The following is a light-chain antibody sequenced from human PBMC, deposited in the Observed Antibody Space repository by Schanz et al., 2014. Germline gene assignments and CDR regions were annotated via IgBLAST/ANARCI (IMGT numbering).Light chain of an antibody. V-gene: IGKV3-20*01. CDR2: GAS. CDR3: QHYSMSPL. J-gene: IGKJ1*01. CDR1: QSVTSSY. Sequence: EIVLTQSPGTLSLSPGERATLSCRASQSVTSSYLAWYQQKPGQAPRLLIYGASTRATGIPARFSGSGSGTEFTLTISSLQSEDFAVYYCQHYSMSPLFGQGTKVEIK.